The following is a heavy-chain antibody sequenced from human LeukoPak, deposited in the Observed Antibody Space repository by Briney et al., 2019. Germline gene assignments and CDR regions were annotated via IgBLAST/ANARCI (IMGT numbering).Heavy chain of an antibody. J-gene: IGHJ3*02. CDR1: GFTFSSYG. D-gene: IGHD3-22*01. Sequence: GGSLRLSCAASGFTFSSYGMHWVRQAPGKGLEWVAFIRYDGSNKYYADSVKGRFTISRDNAKNSLYLQMNSLRAEDTAVYYCAKLSRGYYDSSGYQRKDAFDIWGQGTMVTVSS. V-gene: IGHV3-30*02. CDR3: AKLSRGYYDSSGYQRKDAFDI. CDR2: IRYDGSNK.